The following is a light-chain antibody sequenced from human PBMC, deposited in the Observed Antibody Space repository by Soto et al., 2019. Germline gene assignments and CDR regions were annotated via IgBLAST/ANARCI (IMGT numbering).Light chain of an antibody. CDR1: QSLLHSNGKHY. CDR3: MQALQIPLT. Sequence: DIVMTQSPLSLPVTPREPASISCRSSQSLLHSNGKHYLDWYLQKPGQSPQLLIYMGSNRASGVPDRFSGSGSGTDFTLKISRVEAGDVGVYYCMQALQIPLTFGGGTKVEIK. J-gene: IGKJ4*01. CDR2: MGS. V-gene: IGKV2-28*01.